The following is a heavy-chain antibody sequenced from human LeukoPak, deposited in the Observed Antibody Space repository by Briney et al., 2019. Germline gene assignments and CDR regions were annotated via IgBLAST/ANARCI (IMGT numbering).Heavy chain of an antibody. J-gene: IGHJ3*02. V-gene: IGHV5-51*01. Sequence: GESLKISCKGSGYSFTSYWIGWVGQMPGKGLEWMGIIFPGDSDTRYSPSFQGQVTISADKSISTAYLQWSSLKASDTAMYYCARFFSSTSWHLDAFDIWGQGTMVTVSS. CDR3: ARFFSSTSWHLDAFDI. CDR1: GYSFTSYW. D-gene: IGHD2-2*01. CDR2: IFPGDSDT.